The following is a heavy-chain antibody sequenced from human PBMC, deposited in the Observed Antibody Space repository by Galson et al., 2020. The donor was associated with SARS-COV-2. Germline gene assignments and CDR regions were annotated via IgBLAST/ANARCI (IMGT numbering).Heavy chain of an antibody. CDR2: IYSEGSST. Sequence: ALHGESLKISCAASGFTFSSYWMHWVRQAPGKGLVWVSRIYSEGSSTSYADSVKGRFTISGDDAKNTLYLHMRSLRAGDTAVYYCARGDMRNDYFDYWGQGTLVTVSS. V-gene: IGHV3-74*01. J-gene: IGHJ4*02. D-gene: IGHD3-16*01. CDR3: ARGDMRNDYFDY. CDR1: GFTFSSYW.